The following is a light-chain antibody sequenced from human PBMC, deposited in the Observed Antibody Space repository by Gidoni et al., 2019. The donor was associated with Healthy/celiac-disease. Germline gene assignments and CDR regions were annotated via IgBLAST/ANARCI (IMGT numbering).Light chain of an antibody. Sequence: EIVLTQSPATLSLSPGESATLSCRASQSVSSYLAWYQQKPGQAPRLLIYDASNRATGIPARFSGSGSGTDFTLTISSLEPEDFAVYYCQQRSNWRNTFGQGTKVEIK. J-gene: IGKJ1*01. CDR3: QQRSNWRNT. CDR2: DAS. V-gene: IGKV3-11*01. CDR1: QSVSSY.